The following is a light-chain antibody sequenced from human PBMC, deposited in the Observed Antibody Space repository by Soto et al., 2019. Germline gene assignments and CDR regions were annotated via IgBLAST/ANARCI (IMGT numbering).Light chain of an antibody. J-gene: IGKJ1*01. CDR1: HSLSTL. Sequence: ELVMTQSPASLSVAPGEGGTLXCRASHSLSTLLDWYQQTPGKARRRLIAGASTRAPGIPARFSGSGSATAFTPPISSLQSEDFAVYYCQQYNNWPRTFGQGTKVDIK. V-gene: IGKV3-15*01. CDR3: QQYNNWPRT. CDR2: GAS.